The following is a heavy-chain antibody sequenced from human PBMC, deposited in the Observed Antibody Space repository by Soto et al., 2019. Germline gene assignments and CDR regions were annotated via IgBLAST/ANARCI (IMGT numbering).Heavy chain of an antibody. CDR3: ASSRQGTTVTPYYYYYYYMDV. V-gene: IGHV1-3*01. CDR2: INAGNGNT. J-gene: IGHJ6*03. Sequence: ASVKVSCKASGYTFTSYAMHWVRQAPGQRLEWMGWINAGNGNTKYSQKFQGRVTITRDTSASTAYMELSSLRSEDTAVYYCASSRQGTTVTPYYYYYYYMDVWGKGTTVTVSS. CDR1: GYTFTSYA. D-gene: IGHD4-17*01.